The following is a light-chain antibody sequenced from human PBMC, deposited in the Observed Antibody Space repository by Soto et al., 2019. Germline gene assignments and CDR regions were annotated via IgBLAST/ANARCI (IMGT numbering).Light chain of an antibody. CDR1: QSLLHSNGYNY. J-gene: IGKJ3*01. V-gene: IGKV2-28*01. Sequence: DIVMTQSPLSLPVTPGEPASISCRSSQSLLHSNGYNYLDWYLQKPGQSPQLLIYLGSNRASGVPDRFSGSGSGTDFTLKISRVEAEDVGVYDCMQALQTPFTFGSGTKVDIK. CDR2: LGS. CDR3: MQALQTPFT.